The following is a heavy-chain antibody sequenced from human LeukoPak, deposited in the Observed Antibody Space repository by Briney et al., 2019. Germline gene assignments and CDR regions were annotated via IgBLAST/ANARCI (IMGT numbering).Heavy chain of an antibody. V-gene: IGHV4-59*01. CDR2: IYYSGST. D-gene: IGHD7-27*01. J-gene: IGHJ4*02. Sequence: SETLSLTCTVSGGSISSYYWSWIRQPPGKGLEWIGYIYYSGSTNYNPSLKSRVTISVDTSKNQFSLKLSSVTAADTAVYYCARDILGMTPYYFDYWGQGTLVTVSS. CDR1: GGSISSYY. CDR3: ARDILGMTPYYFDY.